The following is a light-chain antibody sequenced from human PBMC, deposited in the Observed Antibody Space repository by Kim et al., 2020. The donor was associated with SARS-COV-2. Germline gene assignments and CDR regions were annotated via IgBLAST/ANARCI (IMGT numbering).Light chain of an antibody. V-gene: IGKV3-20*01. CDR1: ESVGSSY. J-gene: IGKJ3*01. CDR3: QQYGSSPFT. CDR2: GAS. Sequence: SPGERATLSCRASESVGSSYLAWYQQKPGQAPRLLIYGASTSATGIPDRFSGSGSGTDCTLTISRLEPEDFAVYYCQQYGSSPFTFGPGTKVDIK.